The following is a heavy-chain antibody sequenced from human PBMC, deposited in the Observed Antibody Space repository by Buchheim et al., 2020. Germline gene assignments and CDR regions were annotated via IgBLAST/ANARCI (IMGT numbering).Heavy chain of an antibody. D-gene: IGHD4-23*01. CDR2: ISYDGSNK. Sequence: QVQLVESGGGVVQPGRSLRLSCAASGFTFSSYGMHWVRQAPGKGLEWVAVISYDGSNKYYADSVKGRFTISRDNSKNTLYLQMNSLRAEDTAVYYCAKAPEGFYGGTQNYFDTWGQG. J-gene: IGHJ4*02. CDR3: AKAPEGFYGGTQNYFDT. CDR1: GFTFSSYG. V-gene: IGHV3-30*18.